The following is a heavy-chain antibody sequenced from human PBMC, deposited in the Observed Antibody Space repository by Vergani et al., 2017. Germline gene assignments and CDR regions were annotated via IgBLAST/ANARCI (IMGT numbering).Heavy chain of an antibody. V-gene: IGHV4-38-2*02. J-gene: IGHJ2*01. CDR1: GYSISRGYY. CDR3: ARSQGDYWYFDL. CDR2: IHTGGST. D-gene: IGHD2-21*01. Sequence: QVQLQESGPGLVKPSETLSLTCSVSGYSISRGYYWGWIRQPPGKGLEWIGHIHTGGSTDLHPSFKSLVSISVDTSKSQFSLKLNSVTVADTAVYYCARSQGDYWYFDLWGPGSLVTVSS.